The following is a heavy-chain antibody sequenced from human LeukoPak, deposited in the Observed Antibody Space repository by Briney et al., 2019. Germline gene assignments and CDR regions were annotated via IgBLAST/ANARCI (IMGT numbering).Heavy chain of an antibody. V-gene: IGHV5-51*01. CDR2: IYPGDSDT. CDR1: GYSFTSYW. Sequence: GESLKISCKGSGYSFTSYWIGWVRQMPGKGLEWMGIIYPGDSDTRYSPSFQGQVTISADKSISTAYLQWSSLKASDTAMYYCARDSGYSGYDLRCDYWGQGTLVTVSS. J-gene: IGHJ4*02. D-gene: IGHD5-12*01. CDR3: ARDSGYSGYDLRCDY.